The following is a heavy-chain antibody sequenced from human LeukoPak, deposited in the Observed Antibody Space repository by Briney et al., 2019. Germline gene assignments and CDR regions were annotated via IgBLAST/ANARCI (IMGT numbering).Heavy chain of an antibody. J-gene: IGHJ3*02. CDR2: MNPNSGNT. CDR1: GYTFTSYD. CDR3: ARGGRYYDDAFDI. Sequence: ASVKVSCKASGYTFTSYDINWVRQATGQGLEWMGWMNPNSGNTGYAQKFQGRVTITRNTSISTAYMELSSLRSEDTAVYCCARGGRYYDDAFDIWGQGTMVTVSS. V-gene: IGHV1-8*03. D-gene: IGHD3-22*01.